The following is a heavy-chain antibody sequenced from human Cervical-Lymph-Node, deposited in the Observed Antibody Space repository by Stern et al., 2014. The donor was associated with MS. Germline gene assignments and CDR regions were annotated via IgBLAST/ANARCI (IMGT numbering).Heavy chain of an antibody. V-gene: IGHV1-18*01. CDR2: ISAYNGNT. J-gene: IGHJ4*02. Sequence: QMQLVQSGAEVKKPGASVKVSCKASGYTFTSYGISWVRQAPGQGLEWMGWISAYNGNTNYAQKLQGRVTMTTDTSTSTAYMELRSLRSDDTAVYYCARDRRAYIAAGPIDYWGQGTLVTVSS. D-gene: IGHD6-13*01. CDR3: ARDRRAYIAAGPIDY. CDR1: GYTFTSYG.